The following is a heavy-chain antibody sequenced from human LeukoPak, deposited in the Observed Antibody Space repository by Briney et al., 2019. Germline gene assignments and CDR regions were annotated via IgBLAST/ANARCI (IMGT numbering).Heavy chain of an antibody. D-gene: IGHD6-13*01. CDR3: ARDRGGYSSS. V-gene: IGHV4-39*07. Sequence: PSETLSLTCTVSGGSISSSSYYWGWIRQPPGKGLEWIGSIYYSGSTYYNPSLKSRVTISVDTSKNQFSLKLSSLTAADTAVYYCARDRGGYSSSWGQGTLVTVSS. CDR2: IYYSGST. CDR1: GGSISSSSYY. J-gene: IGHJ4*02.